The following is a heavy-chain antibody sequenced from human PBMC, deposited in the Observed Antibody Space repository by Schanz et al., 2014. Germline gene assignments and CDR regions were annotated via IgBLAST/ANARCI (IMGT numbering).Heavy chain of an antibody. CDR1: GFTFSSYS. D-gene: IGHD5-12*01. CDR2: VSRSTPDI. Sequence: EVQLLESGGTLVRPGGSLRLSCTASGFTFSSYSMNWVRQAPGKGLEWVSYVSRSTPDIYYADSVRGRFTISRDNAENTLFLQMNSLRAEDTTVYYCARKVVATIGGYYDNWGQGTLVIVSS. CDR3: ARKVVATIGGYYDN. V-gene: IGHV3-21*04. J-gene: IGHJ4*02.